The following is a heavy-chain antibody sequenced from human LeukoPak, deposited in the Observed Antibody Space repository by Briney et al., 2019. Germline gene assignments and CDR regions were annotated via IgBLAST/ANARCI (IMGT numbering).Heavy chain of an antibody. CDR2: IKQDGSEK. V-gene: IGHV3-7*03. CDR1: GFTFSSFW. CDR3: AKTDCSSASCPTSY. Sequence: GGSLRLSCAASGFTFSSFWMSWVRQAPGKGLEWVANIKQDGSEKYYVDSVKGRFTISRDNSKNTLYLQMNSLRAEDTAVYYCAKTDCSSASCPTSYWGQGTLVTVSS. J-gene: IGHJ4*02. D-gene: IGHD2-2*01.